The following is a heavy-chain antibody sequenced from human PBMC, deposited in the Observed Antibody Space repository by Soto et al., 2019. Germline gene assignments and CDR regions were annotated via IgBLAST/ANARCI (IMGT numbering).Heavy chain of an antibody. Sequence: GGSLRLSCAASGFTFSTYTMHWVRQAPGKGLEWVADISYDGSNKYYADSVKGRFTISRDNAKNSLYLQMNSLRAEDTAVYYCARGPRVVPAAGMDVWGQGTTVTVSS. CDR1: GFTFSTYT. J-gene: IGHJ6*02. V-gene: IGHV3-30-3*01. CDR3: ARGPRVVPAAGMDV. CDR2: ISYDGSNK. D-gene: IGHD2-2*01.